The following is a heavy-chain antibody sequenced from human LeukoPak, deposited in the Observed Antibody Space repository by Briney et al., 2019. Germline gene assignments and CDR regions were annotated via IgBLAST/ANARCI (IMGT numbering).Heavy chain of an antibody. J-gene: IGHJ5*02. D-gene: IGHD5-18*01. V-gene: IGHV1-2*02. Sequence: GASVKVSCKASGYTFTSHYIHWVRQAPGQGLEWMGWINPNSGGTNYAQKFQGRVTMTRDTSISTAYMKLSRLRFDDTAVYYCAREGDTAMDVNWFDPWGQGTLVTVSS. CDR3: AREGDTAMDVNWFDP. CDR1: GYTFTSHY. CDR2: INPNSGGT.